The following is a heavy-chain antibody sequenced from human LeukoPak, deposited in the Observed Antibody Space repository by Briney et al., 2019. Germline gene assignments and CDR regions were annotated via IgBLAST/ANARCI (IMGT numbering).Heavy chain of an antibody. V-gene: IGHV4-31*03. J-gene: IGHJ6*02. CDR1: GGSISSGGYY. D-gene: IGHD3-10*01. Sequence: SETLSLTCTVSGGSISSGGYYWSWIRQHPGKGLEWIGYIYYSGSTYYNPSPKSRVTISVDTSKNQFSLKLSSVTAADTAVYYCARVVSGYYYGMDVWGQGTTVTVSS. CDR2: IYYSGST. CDR3: ARVVSGYYYGMDV.